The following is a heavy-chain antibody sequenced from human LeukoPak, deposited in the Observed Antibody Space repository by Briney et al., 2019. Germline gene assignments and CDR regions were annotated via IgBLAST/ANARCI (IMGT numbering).Heavy chain of an antibody. D-gene: IGHD3-10*01. Sequence: GGSLRLSCAASGFTFSSYAMSWVRQAPGKGREWVSAISGSGGSTYYADSVKGRFTISRDNSKNTLYLQMNSLRAEDTAVYYCVTMVRGVLNFDYWGQGTLVTVSS. CDR2: ISGSGGST. V-gene: IGHV3-23*01. J-gene: IGHJ4*02. CDR3: VTMVRGVLNFDY. CDR1: GFTFSSYA.